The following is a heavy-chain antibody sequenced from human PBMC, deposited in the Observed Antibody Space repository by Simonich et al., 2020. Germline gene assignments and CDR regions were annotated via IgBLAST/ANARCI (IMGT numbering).Heavy chain of an antibody. V-gene: IGHV4-34*01. CDR1: GGSFSGYY. D-gene: IGHD3-9*01. CDR3: ARCGLVKYDILTGYHNWFDP. J-gene: IGHJ5*02. Sequence: QVQLQQWGAGLLKPSETLSLTCAVYGGSFSGYYWSWLRQPQGKGLEWLGEINHSGRHNYTPFLKIRVTISVDPSKNQFALKLSSVTAADTAVYYFARCGLVKYDILTGYHNWFDPWGQGTLVTVSS. CDR2: INHSGRH.